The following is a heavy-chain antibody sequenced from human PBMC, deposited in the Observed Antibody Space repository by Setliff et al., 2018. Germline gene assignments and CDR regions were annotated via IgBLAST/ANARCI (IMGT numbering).Heavy chain of an antibody. CDR1: GGSISSGSYY. J-gene: IGHJ4*02. CDR2: IYTSGST. V-gene: IGHV4-61*09. CDR3: AREGGGSGWTPDS. D-gene: IGHD6-19*01. Sequence: PSETLSLTCTVSGGSISSGSYYWSWIRQPAGKGLEWIGHIYTSGSTNYNPSLKSRVTISVDPSKNQFSLRVTSVTAADTAVYYCAREGGGSGWTPDSWGQGTLVTVSS.